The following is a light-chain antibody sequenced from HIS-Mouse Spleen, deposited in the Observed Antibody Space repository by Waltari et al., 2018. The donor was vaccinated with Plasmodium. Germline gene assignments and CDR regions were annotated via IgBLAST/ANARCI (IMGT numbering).Light chain of an antibody. V-gene: IGKV3-11*01. CDR2: DAT. CDR1: QSVSSY. CDR3: QQRSNWPPYT. J-gene: IGKJ2*01. Sequence: EIVLTQSPATLSLPSGERATLSCRASQSVSSYLAWYQQKPGQAPRLLIYDATNRATGIPAMFSGSGSGTDFTLTISSLEPEDFAVYYCQQRSNWPPYTFGQGTKLEIK.